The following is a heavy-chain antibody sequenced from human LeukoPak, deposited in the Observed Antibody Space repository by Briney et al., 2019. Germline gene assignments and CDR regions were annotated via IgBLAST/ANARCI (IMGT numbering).Heavy chain of an antibody. CDR1: GFTFSSYA. V-gene: IGHV3-23*01. D-gene: IGHD2/OR15-2a*01. CDR2: LIVSGSST. CDR3: ARTGISSYYHYAMDV. J-gene: IGHJ6*02. Sequence: GGSLRLSCAASGFTFSSYAMSWVRQAPGKGLEWVSALIVSGSSTYYADSVKGRFTISRDNSKNTLYLQMNSLRAEDTAVYYCARTGISSYYHYAMDVWGQGTTVTVSS.